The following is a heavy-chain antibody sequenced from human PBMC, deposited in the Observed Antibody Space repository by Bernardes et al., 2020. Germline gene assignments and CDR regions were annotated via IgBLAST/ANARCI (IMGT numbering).Heavy chain of an antibody. D-gene: IGHD6-6*01. J-gene: IGHJ4*02. V-gene: IGHV3-9*01. CDR2: ISWNSGSI. CDR3: AKAASIAAQSDY. Sequence: SLRLSCAASGFTFDDYAMHWVRQAPGKGLEWVSGISWNSGSIGYADSAKGRFTISRDNAKNSLYLQMNSLRAEDTALYYCAKAASIAAQSDYWGQGTLVTVSS. CDR1: GFTFDDYA.